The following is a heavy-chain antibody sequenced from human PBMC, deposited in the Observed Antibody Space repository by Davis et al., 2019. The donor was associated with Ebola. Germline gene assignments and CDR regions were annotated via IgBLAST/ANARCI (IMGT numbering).Heavy chain of an antibody. CDR3: FRGDIVEFGGY. D-gene: IGHD2-15*01. J-gene: IGHJ4*02. V-gene: IGHV1-8*02. Sequence: AASVKVSCKASGYTFTSYGISWVRQATGQGLEWMGWMNPNSGNTGYAQKFQGRVTMTRNTSISTAYMELSSLRSEDTAVYYCFRGDIVEFGGYWGQGTLVTVSS. CDR2: MNPNSGNT. CDR1: GYTFTSYG.